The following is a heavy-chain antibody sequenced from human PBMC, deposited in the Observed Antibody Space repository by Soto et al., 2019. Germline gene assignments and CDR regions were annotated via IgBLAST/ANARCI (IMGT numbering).Heavy chain of an antibody. CDR1: GGSVSGYY. CDR2: ISHRGGT. V-gene: IGHV4-34*01. J-gene: IGHJ4*02. D-gene: IGHD5-12*01. Sequence: SETLSLTCDVYGGSVSGYYRHLIRHPPGKELEWIGGISHRGGTNYNLSRKIRVTMSVDKDNNQFSLKLYSVTAADRAVYYCARSLNRVATIRGSSSVPGRWGQGTLVT. CDR3: ARSLNRVATIRGSSSVPGR.